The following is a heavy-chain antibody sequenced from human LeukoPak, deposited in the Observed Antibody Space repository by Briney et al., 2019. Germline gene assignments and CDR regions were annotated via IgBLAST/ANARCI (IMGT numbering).Heavy chain of an antibody. CDR2: INPSGGST. CDR3: AKDVGYSSSTEAVPFDP. Sequence: ASVKVACKASGYTFTSYYMHWVRQAPGQGLEWMGIINPSGGSTSYAQKFQGRVTMTRDTSTSTVYMELSSLRAEDTAVYYCAKDVGYSSSTEAVPFDPWGQGTLVTVSS. CDR1: GYTFTSYY. J-gene: IGHJ5*02. V-gene: IGHV1-46*01. D-gene: IGHD6-6*01.